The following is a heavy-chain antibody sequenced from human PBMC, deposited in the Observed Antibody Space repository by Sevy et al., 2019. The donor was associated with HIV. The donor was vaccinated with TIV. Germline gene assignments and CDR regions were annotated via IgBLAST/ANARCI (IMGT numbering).Heavy chain of an antibody. D-gene: IGHD6-6*01. V-gene: IGHV3-30*02. Sequence: GGSLRLSCVASGFSFSSYGMHWIRQAPGKGLKWVAFIRFDGSEKYYTDSVKGRFSISRDNSKNTLYMQINSLRAEDTAVYYCAKGDSSSSTDADAFDVWGQRTLVTVS. CDR3: AKGDSSSSTDADAFDV. CDR1: GFSFSSYG. CDR2: IRFDGSEK. J-gene: IGHJ3*01.